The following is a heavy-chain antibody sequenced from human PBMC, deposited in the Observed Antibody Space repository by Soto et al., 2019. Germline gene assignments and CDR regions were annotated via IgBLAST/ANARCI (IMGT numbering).Heavy chain of an antibody. D-gene: IGHD3-22*01. Sequence: ASVKVSCKASGYTFTSYGISWVRQAPGQGLEWMGWINPNSGGTNYAQKFQGWVTMTRDTSISTAYMELSRLRSDDTAVYYCATRYYYDSSGLYGMDVWGQGTTVTVSS. J-gene: IGHJ6*02. CDR3: ATRYYYDSSGLYGMDV. V-gene: IGHV1-2*04. CDR1: GYTFTSYG. CDR2: INPNSGGT.